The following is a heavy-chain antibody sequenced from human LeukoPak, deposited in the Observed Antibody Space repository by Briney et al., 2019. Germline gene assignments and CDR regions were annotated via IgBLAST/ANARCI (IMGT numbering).Heavy chain of an antibody. CDR3: ARSGRYSYGYLFDY. CDR1: GFTFSTYG. V-gene: IGHV3-74*01. D-gene: IGHD5-18*01. CDR2: INNVGSST. J-gene: IGHJ4*02. Sequence: GGSLRLSCAASGFTFSTYGVYWVRQAPGKGLVWVSRINNVGSSTTYADSVKGRFTISRDNAKNTLYLQMNSLSAEDTAVYYCARSGRYSYGYLFDYWGQGTLVTVSS.